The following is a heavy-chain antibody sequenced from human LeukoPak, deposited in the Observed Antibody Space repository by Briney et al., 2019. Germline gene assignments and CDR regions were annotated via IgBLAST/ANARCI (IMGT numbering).Heavy chain of an antibody. CDR3: ASQAAAGTSDY. V-gene: IGHV4-39*07. CDR2: INHSGST. D-gene: IGHD6-13*01. CDR1: GGSISSSSYY. Sequence: SETLSLTCTVSGGSISSSSYYWGWIRQPPGKGLEWIGEINHSGSTNYNPSLKSRVTISVDTSKNQFSLKLSSVTAADTAVYYCASQAAAGTSDYWGQGTLVTVSS. J-gene: IGHJ4*02.